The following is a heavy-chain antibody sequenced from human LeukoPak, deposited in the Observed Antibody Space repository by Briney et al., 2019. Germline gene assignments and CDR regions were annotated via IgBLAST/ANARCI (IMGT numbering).Heavy chain of an antibody. Sequence: GGSLRLSCAASGFTFSSYAMHWVRQAPGKGLEWVAVISYDGSNKYYADSVKGRFTISRDNSKNTLYLQMNSLRAEDTAVYYCARDPHYDFWSGYQWGYFDYWGQGTLVTVSS. CDR1: GFTFSSYA. D-gene: IGHD3-3*01. J-gene: IGHJ4*02. CDR2: ISYDGSNK. CDR3: ARDPHYDFWSGYQWGYFDY. V-gene: IGHV3-30-3*01.